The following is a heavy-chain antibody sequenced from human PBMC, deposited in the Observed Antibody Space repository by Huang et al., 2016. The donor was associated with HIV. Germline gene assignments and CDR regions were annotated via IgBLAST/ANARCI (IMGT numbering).Heavy chain of an antibody. CDR3: AREGGSRYYMDV. J-gene: IGHJ6*03. CDR2: IYPGDSDT. Sequence: EVQLVQSGAEVKKPGESLRISCKGFGYSFRSYWIGWVRQLPGTGLECMGIIYPGDSDTRYSPSFQGLVPISADKSISTAYLQWSSLKASDTAMYYCAREGGSRYYMDVWGKGTTVTVSS. V-gene: IGHV5-51*03. CDR1: GYSFRSYW. D-gene: IGHD3-16*01.